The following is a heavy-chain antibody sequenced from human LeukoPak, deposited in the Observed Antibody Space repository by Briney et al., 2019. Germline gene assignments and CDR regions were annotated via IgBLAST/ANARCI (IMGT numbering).Heavy chain of an antibody. Sequence: PSETLSLTCTVSGGSISSYYWSWIRQPPGKGLEWIGYIHYSGSTNYSPSLKSRVTISIDTPKNQFSLKLNSVTAADTAVYYCARGARRGALSGFSYSRQKPAEYFQPWGQGTLVIVSS. CDR3: ARGARRGALSGFSYSRQKPAEYFQP. J-gene: IGHJ1*01. CDR1: GGSISSYY. CDR2: IHYSGST. V-gene: IGHV4-59*01. D-gene: IGHD1-26*01.